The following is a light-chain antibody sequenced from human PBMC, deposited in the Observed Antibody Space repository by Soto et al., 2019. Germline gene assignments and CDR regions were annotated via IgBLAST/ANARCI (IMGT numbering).Light chain of an antibody. Sequence: DIQMTQSPSTLSGSVGHTVTITCRASQGISSYLAWYQQKPGKAPKLLIYAASTLQSGVPSRFSGSGSGTDFTLTISSLQSEDFAVYYCQQYDKWPRTFGQGTKVDIK. CDR3: QQYDKWPRT. CDR1: QGISSY. V-gene: IGKV1-9*01. CDR2: AAS. J-gene: IGKJ1*01.